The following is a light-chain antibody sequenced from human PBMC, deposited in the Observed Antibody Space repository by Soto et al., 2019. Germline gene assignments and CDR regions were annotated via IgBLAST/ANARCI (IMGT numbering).Light chain of an antibody. J-gene: IGLJ1*01. CDR3: STYTRSTKRV. CDR2: DVS. CDR1: SSDVGGYNY. V-gene: IGLV2-14*01. Sequence: QSVLTQPASVSGSPGQSITISCTGTSSDVGGYNYVSRYQQHPGKAPKLMIYDVSNRPSGVSNRSSGSKSGNTASLTISGLQVEDEADYYCSTYTRSTKRVFGTGARSPS.